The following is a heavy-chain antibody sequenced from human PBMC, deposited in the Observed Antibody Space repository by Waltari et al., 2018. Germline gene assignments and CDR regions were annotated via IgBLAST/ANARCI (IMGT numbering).Heavy chain of an antibody. D-gene: IGHD1-1*01. Sequence: QVQLVQSGAEVRKPGASVKVSCKTSGYIFTDYYVHWVRQPPGQGLEWMGWISPITGGTNFAQKFQGRVTLTSDTSISTGYMELSRLKSDDTAVYFCARSLGYMTSPDYWGQGTLVTVSS. CDR1: GYIFTDYY. CDR2: ISPITGGT. CDR3: ARSLGYMTSPDY. V-gene: IGHV1-2*02. J-gene: IGHJ4*02.